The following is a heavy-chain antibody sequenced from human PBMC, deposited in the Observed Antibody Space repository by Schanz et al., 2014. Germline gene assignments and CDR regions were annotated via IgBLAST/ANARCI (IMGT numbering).Heavy chain of an antibody. CDR2: ISGSGGST. CDR3: AKDHAGSDILTALGN. J-gene: IGHJ4*02. V-gene: IGHV3-23*01. D-gene: IGHD3-9*01. Sequence: EVQLLESGGGLVQPGGSLRLSCAASGFTFTNYAMTWVRQAPGKGLEWVSGISGSGGSTYDADSVKGRFTISRDNSKDTLYLQMSGLTPEDTAVYYCAKDHAGSDILTALGNWGQGTLVTVSS. CDR1: GFTFTNYA.